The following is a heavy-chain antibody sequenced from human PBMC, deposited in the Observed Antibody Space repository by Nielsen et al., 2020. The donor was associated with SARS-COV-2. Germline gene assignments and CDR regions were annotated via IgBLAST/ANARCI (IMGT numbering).Heavy chain of an antibody. CDR1: GGTFSSYA. J-gene: IGHJ4*02. Sequence: ASVKVSCKASGGTFSSYAISWVRQAPGQGLEWMGWISAYNGNTNYAQKLQGRVTMTTDTSTSTAYMELRSLRSDDTAVYYCSRVDIVATGEDYWGQGTLVTVSS. V-gene: IGHV1-18*01. D-gene: IGHD5-12*01. CDR3: SRVDIVATGEDY. CDR2: ISAYNGNT.